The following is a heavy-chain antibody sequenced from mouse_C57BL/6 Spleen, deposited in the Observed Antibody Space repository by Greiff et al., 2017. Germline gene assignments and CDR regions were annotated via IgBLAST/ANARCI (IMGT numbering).Heavy chain of an antibody. V-gene: IGHV1-69*01. CDR1: GYTITSYW. CDR3: ARPYCYDVGAWFAY. D-gene: IGHD2-12*01. CDR2: IAPSDSYT. Sequence: QVQLQQPGAELVMPGASVKLSCKASGYTITSYWMHWVKQRPGQGLEWIGEIAPSDSYTKYNQKFKGKSPLTVDKSSSQAYLQLSILTSEDSGVYYGARPYCYDVGAWFAYGGQGTLVTVSA. J-gene: IGHJ3*01.